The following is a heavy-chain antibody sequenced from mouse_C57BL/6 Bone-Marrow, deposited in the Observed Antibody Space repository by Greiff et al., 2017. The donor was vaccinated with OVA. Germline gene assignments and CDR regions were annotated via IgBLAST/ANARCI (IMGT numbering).Heavy chain of an antibody. CDR3: AINWDRFDY. Sequence: VQLQQPGAELVRPGTSVKLSCKASGYTFTNYWMHWVKQRPGQGLEWIGVIAPSDSYINYNQKFKGRATLTSDTSSSTAYMQLSSLTSEDSAIYFCAINWDRFDYWGQGTTLTVSS. D-gene: IGHD4-1*01. V-gene: IGHV1-59*01. J-gene: IGHJ2*01. CDR1: GYTFTNYW. CDR2: IAPSDSYI.